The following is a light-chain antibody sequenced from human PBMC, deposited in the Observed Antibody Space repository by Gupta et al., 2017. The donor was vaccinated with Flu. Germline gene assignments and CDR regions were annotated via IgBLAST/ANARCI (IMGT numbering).Light chain of an antibody. CDR3: AAWDDSLTGHYV. Sequence: QVPGTAPKLLIYGNSERHSGVPARFSGSKSGTSASLAISGLQSEDEADYYCAAWDDSLTGHYVFGSGTTVTVL. J-gene: IGLJ1*01. CDR2: GNS. V-gene: IGLV1-44*01.